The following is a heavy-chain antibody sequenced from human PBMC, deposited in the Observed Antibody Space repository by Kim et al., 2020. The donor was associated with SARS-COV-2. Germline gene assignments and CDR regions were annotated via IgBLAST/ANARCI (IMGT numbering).Heavy chain of an antibody. Sequence: ASVKVSCKASGYTFTGYYMHWIRQAPGQGLEWMGRINPNSGGTNYAQKFQGRVTMTRDTSITTAYMELSRLRSDDTAVYYCARGPLKYYNSSAYSPSTDYWGQGNLVTVSS. J-gene: IGHJ4*02. V-gene: IGHV1-2*06. CDR1: GYTFTGYY. CDR2: INPNSGGT. D-gene: IGHD3-22*01. CDR3: ARGPLKYYNSSAYSPSTDY.